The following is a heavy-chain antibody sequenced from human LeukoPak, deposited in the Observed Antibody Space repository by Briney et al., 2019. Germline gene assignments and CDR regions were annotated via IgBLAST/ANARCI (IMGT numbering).Heavy chain of an antibody. J-gene: IGHJ3*02. Sequence: GASVKVSCKASGYTFTSYGISWVRQAPGQGLEWMGWISAYNGNTNYAQKLQGRVTMTTDTSTSTAYMELRSLRSDDTAVYYCARWRGVYYYDSSAAHAFDIWGQGTMVTVSS. CDR3: ARWRGVYYYDSSAAHAFDI. CDR1: GYTFTSYG. V-gene: IGHV1-18*01. CDR2: ISAYNGNT. D-gene: IGHD3-22*01.